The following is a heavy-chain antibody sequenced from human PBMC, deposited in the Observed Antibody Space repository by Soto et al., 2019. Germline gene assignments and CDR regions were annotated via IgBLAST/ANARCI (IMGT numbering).Heavy chain of an antibody. Sequence: ASVKVSCTASGYTFTSYGISWVRQAPGQGLEWMGWISAYNGNTNYAQKLQGRVTMTTDASTSTAYMELRSLRSDDTAVYYCARNSQYYDFWSGYYGWFDPWGQGTLVTVSS. CDR3: ARNSQYYDFWSGYYGWFDP. V-gene: IGHV1-18*01. CDR1: GYTFTSYG. D-gene: IGHD3-3*01. CDR2: ISAYNGNT. J-gene: IGHJ5*02.